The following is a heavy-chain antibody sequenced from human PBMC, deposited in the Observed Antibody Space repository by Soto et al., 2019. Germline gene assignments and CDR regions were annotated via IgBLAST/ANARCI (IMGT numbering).Heavy chain of an antibody. CDR1: GDSVPSYSAA. Sequence: PSQTLSLTCAISGDSVPSYSAAWNWIRHSPSGGLEWLGRTYYRSRFFSDYAESVKSRIIINPDTSKNQFSLQLKSVTPEDTAVYYCVRDRYSSSGWFDPWGQGTPVTVS. V-gene: IGHV6-1*01. D-gene: IGHD3-10*01. CDR2: TYYRSRFFS. CDR3: VRDRYSSSGWFDP. J-gene: IGHJ5*02.